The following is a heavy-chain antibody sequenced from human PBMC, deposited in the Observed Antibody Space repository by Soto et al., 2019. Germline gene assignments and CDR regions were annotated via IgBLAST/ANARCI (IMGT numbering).Heavy chain of an antibody. Sequence: QVQLVQSGAEVKKPGSSVKVSCKASGGTFSSYAISWVRQAPGQGLEWMGGIIPIFGTANYAQKFQGRVTITADESTSTAYMELSSLRSEDTAVYYCARDAGSYCTNGVCHWFDPWGQGTLVTVSS. D-gene: IGHD2-8*01. CDR3: ARDAGSYCTNGVCHWFDP. V-gene: IGHV1-69*01. CDR1: GGTFSSYA. J-gene: IGHJ5*02. CDR2: IIPIFGTA.